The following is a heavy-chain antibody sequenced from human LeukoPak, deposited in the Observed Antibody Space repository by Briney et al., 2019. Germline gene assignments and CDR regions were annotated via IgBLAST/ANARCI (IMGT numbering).Heavy chain of an antibody. Sequence: SETLSLTCTVSGDSITDDYYTWIRQPAGKGLEWIGRIHSGGTTNYNPSLMSRVTLSIDKSKKHISLRLTSVTAADTALYYCARGVDYYGVWGQGTLVTVSS. CDR2: IHSGGTT. V-gene: IGHV4-4*07. D-gene: IGHD3-10*01. J-gene: IGHJ4*02. CDR1: GDSITDDY. CDR3: ARGVDYYGV.